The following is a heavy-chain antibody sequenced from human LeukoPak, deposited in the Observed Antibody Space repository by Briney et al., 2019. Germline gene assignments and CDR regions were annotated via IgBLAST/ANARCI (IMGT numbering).Heavy chain of an antibody. D-gene: IGHD2-2*01. V-gene: IGHV3-23*01. CDR1: GFTFSSYA. J-gene: IGHJ4*02. CDR2: ISGSGGST. CDR3: AKAQGHCSSTSCYESYFDY. Sequence: GGSLRLSCAASGFTFSSYAMGWVRQAPGKGLEWVSAISGSGGSTYYADSVKGRFTISRDNSKNTLYLQMNSLRAEDTAVYYCAKAQGHCSSTSCYESYFDYWGQGTLVTVSS.